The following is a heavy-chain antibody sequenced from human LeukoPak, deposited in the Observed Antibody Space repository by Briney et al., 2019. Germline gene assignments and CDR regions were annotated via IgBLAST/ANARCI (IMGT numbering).Heavy chain of an antibody. CDR3: ARDADTAISY. CDR2: IYYSGST. V-gene: IGHV4-31*03. J-gene: IGHJ4*02. Sequence: SETLSLTCTVSGGSISSGGYYWSWIRQHPGKGLEWIGYIYYSGSTYYNPSLKSRVTISVDTSKNQFSLKLSSVTAADTAVYYCARDADTAISYWGQGTLVTVSS. D-gene: IGHD5-18*01. CDR1: GGSISSGGYY.